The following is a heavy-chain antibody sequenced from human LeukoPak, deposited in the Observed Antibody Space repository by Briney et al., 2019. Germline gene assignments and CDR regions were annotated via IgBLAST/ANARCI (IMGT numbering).Heavy chain of an antibody. CDR2: ISYDGNTI. D-gene: IGHD4-11*01. CDR3: ARSGGLQKFDY. CDR1: ELTFSNYA. V-gene: IGHV3-30-3*01. Sequence: SGGSLRLSCAASELTFSNYAVHWVRQAPDKGLQWVAVISYDGNTIHYADSVKGRFTIPRDTSKNTLYLQMNYLRTEDTAVYCCARSGGLQKFDYWGQGTLVTVSS. J-gene: IGHJ4*02.